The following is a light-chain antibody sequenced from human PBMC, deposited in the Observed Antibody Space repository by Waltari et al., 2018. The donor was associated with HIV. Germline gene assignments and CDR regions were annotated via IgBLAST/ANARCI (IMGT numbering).Light chain of an antibody. CDR3: VVWDARLNGLV. CDR2: SND. CDR1: SSNIGSDA. V-gene: IGLV1-44*01. J-gene: IGLJ2*01. Sequence: QSVLTQPPSASGTPGQRVTISCSGSSSNIGSDAVNWYQQFPGTAPKVLIYSNDQRPSGVPDRFSGSKSGTSASLASNGVQSEDEADYYCVVWDARLNGLVFGGGTKLTVL.